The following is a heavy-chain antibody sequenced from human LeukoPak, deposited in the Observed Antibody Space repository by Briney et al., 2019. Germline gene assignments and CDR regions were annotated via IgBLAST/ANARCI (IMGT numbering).Heavy chain of an antibody. J-gene: IGHJ6*03. CDR3: ARLHYGGNYGYYYYYMDV. Sequence: SEPLSLTCTVSGGSISSYYWSWIRQPPGKGLEWIGSIYYTGSTYYNPSLKSRVTISVDTSKNQFSLKLSSVTAADTAVYYCARLHYGGNYGYYYYYMDVWGKGTTVTISS. D-gene: IGHD4-23*01. CDR1: GGSISSYY. CDR2: IYYTGST. V-gene: IGHV4-39*01.